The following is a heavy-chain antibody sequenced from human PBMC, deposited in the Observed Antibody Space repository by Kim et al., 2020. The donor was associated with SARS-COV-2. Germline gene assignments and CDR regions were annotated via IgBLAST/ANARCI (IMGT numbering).Heavy chain of an antibody. D-gene: IGHD3-22*01. V-gene: IGHV4-59*01. CDR2: IYYSGST. Sequence: SETLSLTCTVSGGSISSYYWSWIRQPPGKGLEWIGYIYYSGSTNYNPSLKSRVTISVDTSKNQFSLKLSSVTAADTAVYYCARGIGDYYDSSGYFYFDYWGQGTLVTVSS. CDR3: ARGIGDYYDSSGYFYFDY. CDR1: GGSISSYY. J-gene: IGHJ4*02.